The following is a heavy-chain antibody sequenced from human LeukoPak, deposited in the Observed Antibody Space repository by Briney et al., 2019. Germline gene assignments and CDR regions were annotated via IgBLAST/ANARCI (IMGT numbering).Heavy chain of an antibody. V-gene: IGHV3-48*03. CDR3: ARHPIDY. CDR2: ISESGSTI. Sequence: GGSLRLSCAASGFTLSSYEMNWVRQAPGKGLEWVSYISESGSTIYYADSVKGRFTISRDNAMNSLYLQMNSLRAEDTAVYYCARHPIDYWGQGTLVTVSS. CDR1: GFTLSSYE. J-gene: IGHJ4*02.